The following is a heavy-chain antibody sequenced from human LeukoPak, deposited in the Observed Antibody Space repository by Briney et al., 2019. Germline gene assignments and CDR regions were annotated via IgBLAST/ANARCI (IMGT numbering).Heavy chain of an antibody. CDR3: ARSSGIVGATGLYYYYYMDV. J-gene: IGHJ6*03. Sequence: GASVKVSCKASGYTFTGYYMHWVRQAPGQGLEWMGWINPNSGGTNYAQKFQGRVTMTRDTSISTAYMELSRLRSGDTAVYYCARSSGIVGATGLYYYYYMDVWGKGTTVTVSS. CDR2: INPNSGGT. D-gene: IGHD1-26*01. V-gene: IGHV1-2*02. CDR1: GYTFTGYY.